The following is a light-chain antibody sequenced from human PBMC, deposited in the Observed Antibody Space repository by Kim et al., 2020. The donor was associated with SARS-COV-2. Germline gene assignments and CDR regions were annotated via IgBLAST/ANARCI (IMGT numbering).Light chain of an antibody. V-gene: IGLV2-8*01. CDR1: SSDVGGYHY. CDR2: DVS. J-gene: IGLJ2*01. Sequence: GQSVTISCTGTSSDVGGYHYVSWYQQHPGKAPKLMIYDVSQRPSGVPDRFSGSKSGNTASLPVSQLQAEDEADYYCSSYAGNNKLIFGGGTQLTVL. CDR3: SSYAGNNKLI.